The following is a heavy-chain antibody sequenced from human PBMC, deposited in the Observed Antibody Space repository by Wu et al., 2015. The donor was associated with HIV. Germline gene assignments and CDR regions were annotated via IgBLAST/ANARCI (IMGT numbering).Heavy chain of an antibody. CDR1: GYTFTSYY. CDR2: INPSGGST. D-gene: IGHD6-19*01. CDR3: ARDRELAVAANEDALDI. Sequence: QVQLVQSGAEVKKPGASVKVSCKASGYTFTSYYMHWVRQAPGQGLEWMGIINPSGGSTSYAQKFQGRVTMTRDTSTSTVYMELSSLRSEDTAVYYCARDRELAVAANEDALDIWGQGTMVTVSS. V-gene: IGHV1-46*01. J-gene: IGHJ3*02.